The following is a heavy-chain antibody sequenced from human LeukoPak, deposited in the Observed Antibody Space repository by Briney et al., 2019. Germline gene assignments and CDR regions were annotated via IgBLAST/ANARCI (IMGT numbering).Heavy chain of an antibody. CDR1: GFTFTSYG. J-gene: IGHJ4*02. CDR2: ISGYSGNT. CDR3: ARNGRGGSGSYFDY. D-gene: IGHD3-10*01. Sequence: GASVEVSCKASGFTFTSYGFSWVRQAPGQGFEWMGWISGYSGNTNSAQKLQGRVTMTTDTSTSTVYMELRSLRSDDTAVYYCARNGRGGSGSYFDYWGQGTLVTVSS. V-gene: IGHV1-18*01.